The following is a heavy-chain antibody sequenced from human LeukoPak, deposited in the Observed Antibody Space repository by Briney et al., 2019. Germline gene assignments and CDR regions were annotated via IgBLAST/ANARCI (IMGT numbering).Heavy chain of an antibody. Sequence: GGSLSLSCAASGFTFSGSAMHWVRHASGKGLVWVGRIRSKANSYATAYAASVKGRFTISRDDSKNTAYLQMNSLKTEDTAVYYCTRLEGGYRFFDYWGQGTLVTVSS. J-gene: IGHJ4*02. CDR3: TRLEGGYRFFDY. V-gene: IGHV3-73*01. CDR1: GFTFSGSA. D-gene: IGHD6-25*01. CDR2: IRSKANSYAT.